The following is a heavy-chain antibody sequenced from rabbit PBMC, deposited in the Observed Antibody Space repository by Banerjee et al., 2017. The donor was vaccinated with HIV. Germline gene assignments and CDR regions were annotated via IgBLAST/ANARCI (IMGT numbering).Heavy chain of an antibody. Sequence: QQLVESGGGLVKPGASLTLTCKASGFSFSSGYYLCWVRQAPGKGLEWIACIGAGSSGTTYYASWAKGRFTISKTSSTTVTLQLTSLTAADTATYFCARSDAGSNYGYFNLWGQGTLVTVS. CDR3: ARSDAGSNYGYFNL. CDR1: GFSFSSGYY. CDR2: IGAGSSGTT. D-gene: IGHD8-1*01. V-gene: IGHV1S40*01. J-gene: IGHJ4*01.